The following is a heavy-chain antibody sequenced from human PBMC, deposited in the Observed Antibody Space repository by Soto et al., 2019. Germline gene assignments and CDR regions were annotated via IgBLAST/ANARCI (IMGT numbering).Heavy chain of an antibody. CDR3: ARVTAGRPYFGLDV. CDR2: IISSNNYT. J-gene: IGHJ6*02. Sequence: GGSLRLSCAASGFTFSDYYMTWIRQAPGKGLEWVSYIISSNNYTNYADSVKGRFTISRDNAKNSLYLQLDSLRAEDTAVYYGARVTAGRPYFGLDVWGQGPRVTVSS. CDR1: GFTFSDYY. D-gene: IGHD1-20*01. V-gene: IGHV3-11*06.